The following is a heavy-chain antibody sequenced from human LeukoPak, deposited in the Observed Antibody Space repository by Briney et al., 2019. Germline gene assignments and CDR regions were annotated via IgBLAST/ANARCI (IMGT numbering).Heavy chain of an antibody. CDR2: ISHSGST. V-gene: IGHV4-59*08. CDR3: ARHHRDCRNPSCYVCDY. D-gene: IGHD5-12*01. CDR1: DDSISNYY. J-gene: IGHJ4*02. Sequence: SETLSLTCTVSDDSISNYYWSWIRQPPGKGLEWIGYISHSGSTKYNPSLESRITISVDTPKNQFSLKLSSVTAADTAVYYCARHHRDCRNPSCYVCDYWGQGTLVTVSS.